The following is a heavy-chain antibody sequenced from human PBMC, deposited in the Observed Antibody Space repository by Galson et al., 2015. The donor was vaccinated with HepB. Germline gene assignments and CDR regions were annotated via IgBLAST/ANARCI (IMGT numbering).Heavy chain of an antibody. V-gene: IGHV4-59*08. J-gene: IGHJ5*02. CDR3: ARYGSGIRGFDP. CDR1: GGSFSGYY. CDR2: IYYSGGT. Sequence: ETLSLTCAVYGGSFSGYYWSWIRQPPGKGLEWIGYIYYSGGTYYNPSLKSRVTMSLDTSKNQFSLKLSSVTAADTAVYYCARYGSGIRGFDPWGQGTLVTVSS. D-gene: IGHD3-10*01.